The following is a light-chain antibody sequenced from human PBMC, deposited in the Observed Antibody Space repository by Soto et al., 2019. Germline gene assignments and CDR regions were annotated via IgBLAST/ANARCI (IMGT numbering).Light chain of an antibody. CDR2: EVS. CDR1: SSDVGGYNY. Sequence: QSALTQPASVSGSPGQSITISCTGTSSDVGGYNYVSWYQQHPGKAPKLMIYEVSNRPSGVSNRFSGSKSGNTASLTISGLQAEDEADYYCMIWHSSSWVFGGGTKLTVL. J-gene: IGLJ3*02. V-gene: IGLV2-14*01. CDR3: MIWHSSSWV.